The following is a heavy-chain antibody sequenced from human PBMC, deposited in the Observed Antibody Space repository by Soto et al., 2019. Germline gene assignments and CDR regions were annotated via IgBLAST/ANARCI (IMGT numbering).Heavy chain of an antibody. CDR1: GGSISSGGYY. CDR2: IYYSGST. Sequence: QVQLQESGPGLVKPSRTLSLTCTVSGGSISSGGYYWSWIRQHPGKGLEWIGYIYYSGSTYYNPSLKSRVTISVDTSKNQFSLKLSSVTAADTAVYYCAREEGYSYGYSWYFDLWGRGTLVTVSS. V-gene: IGHV4-31*03. J-gene: IGHJ2*01. D-gene: IGHD5-18*01. CDR3: AREEGYSYGYSWYFDL.